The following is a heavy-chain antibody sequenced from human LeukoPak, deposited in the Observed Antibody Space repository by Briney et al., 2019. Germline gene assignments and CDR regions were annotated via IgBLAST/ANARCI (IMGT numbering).Heavy chain of an antibody. D-gene: IGHD1-26*01. V-gene: IGHV3-30-3*01. CDR2: ISYDGSNK. J-gene: IGHJ4*02. CDR3: AREPPLIVGTDIDY. Sequence: GGSLGLSCAASGFTFSSYAMHWVRQAPGKGLEWVAVISYDGSNKYYADSVKGRFTISRDNSKNTLYLQMNSLRAEDTAVYYCAREPPLIVGTDIDYWGQGTLVTVSS. CDR1: GFTFSSYA.